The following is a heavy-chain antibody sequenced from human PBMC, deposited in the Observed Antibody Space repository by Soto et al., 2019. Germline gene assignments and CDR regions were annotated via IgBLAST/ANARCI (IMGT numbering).Heavy chain of an antibody. CDR1: GITATNGH. CDR2: IYSDDNT. V-gene: IGHV3-53*01. J-gene: IGHJ4*02. CDR3: ARDWNGDKYFDF. D-gene: IGHD4-17*01. Sequence: DVQLVKSGGGLIQPGGSLRLSCAASGITATNGHMSWVRQAPGKGLEWVSVIYSDDNTYYADSVKGRFTISRDTSENTVYLQMNSLRAEDTAVYYCARDWNGDKYFDFWDQGSLVTVSS.